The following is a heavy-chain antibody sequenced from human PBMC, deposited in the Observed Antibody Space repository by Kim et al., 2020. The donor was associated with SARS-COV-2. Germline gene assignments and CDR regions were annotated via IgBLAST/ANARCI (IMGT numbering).Heavy chain of an antibody. CDR1: GYTFIDYD. D-gene: IGHD3-10*01. CDR3: TRDFYGSGSSRGY. J-gene: IGHJ4*02. Sequence: ASVKVSCKASGYTFIDYDINWVWQATGQGLEWMGWMNPNSGNTGYAQKFQGRVSMTRDTSISTAYMELSSLTSEDTAVYFCTRDFYGSGSSRGYWGQGTLVTVSS. CDR2: MNPNSGNT. V-gene: IGHV1-8*01.